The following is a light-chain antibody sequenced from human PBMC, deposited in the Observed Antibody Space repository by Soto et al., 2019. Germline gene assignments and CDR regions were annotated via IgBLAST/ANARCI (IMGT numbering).Light chain of an antibody. CDR3: QQYSVWPLT. V-gene: IGKV3D-15*01. CDR2: GAS. CDR1: QSVSNN. Sequence: EILLTHSPATLSVSPGERAALSCRASQSVSNNLAWYQQRPGQPPRLLIFGASTRATGIPARFSGSGSEAEFALTISTIQSEDLAVYYCQQYSVWPLTFGGGTKVDIK. J-gene: IGKJ4*01.